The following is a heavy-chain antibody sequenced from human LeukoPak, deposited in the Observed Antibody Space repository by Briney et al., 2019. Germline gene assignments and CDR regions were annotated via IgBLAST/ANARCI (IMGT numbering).Heavy chain of an antibody. Sequence: SQTLSLTCTVSGGSISSGDYYWSWIRQPPGKGLEWIGYIYYSGSTYYNPSLKSRVTISVDTSKNQFSLKLSSVTAADTAVYYCAALGSLVDAFDIWGQGTMVTVSS. CDR1: GGSISSGDYY. CDR3: AALGSLVDAFDI. CDR2: IYYSGST. D-gene: IGHD7-27*01. V-gene: IGHV4-30-4*01. J-gene: IGHJ3*02.